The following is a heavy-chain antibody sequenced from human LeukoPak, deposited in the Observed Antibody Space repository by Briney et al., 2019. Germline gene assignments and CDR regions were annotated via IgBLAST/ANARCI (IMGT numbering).Heavy chain of an antibody. CDR1: GYTFTNHG. D-gene: IGHD5-12*01. J-gene: IGHJ4*02. CDR3: ARGTYSGYDFEDY. V-gene: IGHV1-18*01. CDR2: INTYNGNT. Sequence: ASVKVSCKASGYTFTNHGITWVRQAPGQGLEWMGWINTYNGNTNYAQKIQGRVTMTTDTSTSIAYMELRSLRSDDTAVYYCARGTYSGYDFEDYWGQGTLVTVS.